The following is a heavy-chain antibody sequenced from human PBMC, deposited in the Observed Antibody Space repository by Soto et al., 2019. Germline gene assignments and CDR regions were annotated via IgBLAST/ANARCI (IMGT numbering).Heavy chain of an antibody. CDR2: VYPDDYDT. CDR1: GYTFTDFW. Sequence: GESLKISCKGSGYTFTDFWIAWVRQMPGKGLEWMGLVYPDDYDTRYSPSLQGQVTISADKSISTAYLQWRSLKASDTAMYYCARRDYYDSTAYFYWGQGTLVTVSS. V-gene: IGHV5-51*01. D-gene: IGHD3-22*01. J-gene: IGHJ4*02. CDR3: ARRDYYDSTAYFY.